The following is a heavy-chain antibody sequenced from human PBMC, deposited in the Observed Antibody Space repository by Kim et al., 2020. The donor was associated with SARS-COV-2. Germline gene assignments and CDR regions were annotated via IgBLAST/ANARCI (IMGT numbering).Heavy chain of an antibody. CDR3: AKDYYDSSGYYSAAFDI. D-gene: IGHD3-22*01. CDR2: IYYSGST. CDR1: GGSISSYY. J-gene: IGHJ3*02. V-gene: IGHV4-59*08. Sequence: SETLSLTCTVSGGSISSYYWSWIRQPPGKGLEWIGYIYYSGSTNYNPSLKSRVTISVDTSKNQFSLKLSSVTAADTAVYYCAKDYYDSSGYYSAAFDIWGQGTIVTVSS.